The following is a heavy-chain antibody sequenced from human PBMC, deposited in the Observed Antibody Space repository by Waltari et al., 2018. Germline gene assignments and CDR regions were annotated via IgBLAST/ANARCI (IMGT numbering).Heavy chain of an antibody. D-gene: IGHD1-26*01. CDR1: GIPFSSHA. CDR2: ISGSGGNT. J-gene: IGHJ2*01. V-gene: IGHV3-23*04. Sequence: EVQLVQSGGGLVQPGGSLRLSCAASGIPFSSHAMNWVLQAPGKGLEWVSAISGSGGNTYYVDSVKGRFTISRDNSKNTLYLQMNSLRAEDTAVYYCAKVPSGRFWFFDLWGRGTLVTVSS. CDR3: AKVPSGRFWFFDL.